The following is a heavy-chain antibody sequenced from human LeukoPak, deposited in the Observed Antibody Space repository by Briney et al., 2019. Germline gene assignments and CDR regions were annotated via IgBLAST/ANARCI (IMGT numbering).Heavy chain of an antibody. D-gene: IGHD3-10*01. CDR3: ARDPYYGSGSYYIL. CDR1: GFTFSSYG. J-gene: IGHJ4*02. CDR2: IWYDGSNK. Sequence: PGGSLRLSCAASGFTFSSYGMDWVRQAPGKGLEWVAVIWYDGSNKYYADSVKGRFTISRDNSKNTLYLQMNSLRAEDTAVYYCARDPYYGSGSYYILWGQGTLVTVSS. V-gene: IGHV3-33*01.